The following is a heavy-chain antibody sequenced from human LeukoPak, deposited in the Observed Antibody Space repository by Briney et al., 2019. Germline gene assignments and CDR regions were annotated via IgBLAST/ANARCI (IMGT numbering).Heavy chain of an antibody. D-gene: IGHD3-3*01. CDR2: INHSGST. CDR1: GGSFSGYY. J-gene: IGHJ5*02. CDR3: ARGPSHVLRFLEWPPGGSWFDP. Sequence: KPSETLSLTCAVYGGSFSGYYWSWIRQPPGKGLEWIGEINHSGSTNYNPSLKSRVTISVDTSKNQFSLKLSSVTAADTAVYYCARGPSHVLRFLEWPPGGSWFDPWGQGTLVTVSS. V-gene: IGHV4-34*01.